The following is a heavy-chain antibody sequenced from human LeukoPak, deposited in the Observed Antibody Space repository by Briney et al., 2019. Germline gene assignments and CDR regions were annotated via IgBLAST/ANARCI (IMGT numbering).Heavy chain of an antibody. V-gene: IGHV3-7*01. CDR3: KSGGAAPGSFDY. Sequence: GGSLRLSCAASGFTFTTYWMSWMRQAPGKGLQWVANIKHDGSEQYYVDSVKGRFTISRDNAKNSLFLQMYSLGVEDTAVYYCKSGGAAPGSFDYWGHGALVTVSS. D-gene: IGHD1-26*01. J-gene: IGHJ4*01. CDR1: GFTFTTYW. CDR2: IKHDGSEQ.